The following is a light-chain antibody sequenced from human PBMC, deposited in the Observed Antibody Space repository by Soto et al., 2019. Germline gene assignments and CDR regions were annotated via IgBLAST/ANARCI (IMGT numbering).Light chain of an antibody. V-gene: IGKV3-15*01. J-gene: IGKJ2*01. CDR3: QHFTNWPPT. Sequence: EIVMTQSPATLSVSPGERVTLSCRASQSVSNNLAWYQQKPGQAPRLLISGASTRATGIPARFSGSGSGTEFALTISSLQSEDFAVYYCQHFTNWPPTFGQGTKVDIK. CDR1: QSVSNN. CDR2: GAS.